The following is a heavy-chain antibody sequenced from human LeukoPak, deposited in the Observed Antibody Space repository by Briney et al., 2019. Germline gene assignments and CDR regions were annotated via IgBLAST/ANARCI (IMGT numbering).Heavy chain of an antibody. D-gene: IGHD3-22*01. CDR2: VRHHGNNM. CDR1: GFSFSTYD. CDR3: AKDGAYDCSAHSCRYFDY. Sequence: GGSLRLSCAASGFSFSTYDIHWVCQAPGKGLEWVAFVRHHGNNMDYGDSVKGRFTISRDNSKNTVYLQMNGLRPEDTAVYYCAKDGAYDCSAHSCRYFDYWGQGTLVTVSS. J-gene: IGHJ4*02. V-gene: IGHV3-30*02.